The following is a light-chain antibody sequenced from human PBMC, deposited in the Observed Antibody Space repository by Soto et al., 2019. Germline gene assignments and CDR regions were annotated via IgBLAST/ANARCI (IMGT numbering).Light chain of an antibody. CDR3: QQYGGSPQRT. CDR1: QSVGNNN. CDR2: GAS. V-gene: IGKV3-20*01. Sequence: EIVLTQSPGTLSLSPGERATLSCRASQSVGNNNLAWYQHKPGQGPRLLIYGASSRATGIPDRFSGTGSGTDFTLTISRLEPEDFAVYYCQQYGGSPQRTFGQGTKVEIK. J-gene: IGKJ1*01.